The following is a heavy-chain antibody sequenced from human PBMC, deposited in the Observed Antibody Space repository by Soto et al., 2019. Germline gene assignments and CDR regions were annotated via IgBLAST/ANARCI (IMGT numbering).Heavy chain of an antibody. CDR3: ARVYGYYYYYMDV. V-gene: IGHV1-8*01. J-gene: IGHJ6*03. Sequence: QAYLEQSGAEVKKPGASVKVSCKASGYSLTDNGITWVRQASGQGLEYVGWISPDSGKTDYAQKFQGRVTMTRATSINTVYMELSSLRSDDTAVYYCARVYGYYYYYMDVWGKGTTVTVSS. CDR1: GYSLTDNG. CDR2: ISPDSGKT. D-gene: IGHD2-8*01.